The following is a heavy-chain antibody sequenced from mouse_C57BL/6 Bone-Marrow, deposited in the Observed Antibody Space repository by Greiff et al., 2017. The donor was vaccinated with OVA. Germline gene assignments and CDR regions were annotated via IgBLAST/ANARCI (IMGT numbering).Heavy chain of an antibody. CDR2: IDPSDSYT. Sequence: VQLQQPGAELVKPGASVKLSCKASGYTFTSYWMQWVKQRPGQGLEWIGEIDPSDSYTNYNQKFKGKATLTVDTSSSTAYMQLSSLTSEDSAVYYCAITTVVAPYYFDYWGQGTTLTVSS. CDR3: AITTVVAPYYFDY. D-gene: IGHD1-1*01. CDR1: GYTFTSYW. J-gene: IGHJ2*01. V-gene: IGHV1-50*01.